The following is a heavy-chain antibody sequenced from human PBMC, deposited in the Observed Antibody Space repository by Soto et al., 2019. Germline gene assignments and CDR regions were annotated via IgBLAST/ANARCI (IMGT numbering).Heavy chain of an antibody. J-gene: IGHJ4*02. CDR3: ARGAWRYYYDSSGYYRVFDY. CDR1: GGSFSGYY. Sequence: SETLSLTCAVYGGSFSGYYWSWIRQPPGKGLEWIGEINHSGSTNYNPSLKSRVTISVDTSKNQIYLKLSSVTAADTAVYYCARGAWRYYYDSSGYYRVFDYWGQGTLVTVSS. V-gene: IGHV4-34*01. CDR2: INHSGST. D-gene: IGHD3-22*01.